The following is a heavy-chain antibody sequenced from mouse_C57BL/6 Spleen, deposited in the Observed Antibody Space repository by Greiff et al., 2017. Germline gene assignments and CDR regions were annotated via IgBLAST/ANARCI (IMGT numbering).Heavy chain of an antibody. CDR2: IYPGSGNT. V-gene: IGHV1-66*01. D-gene: IGHD3-2*02. CDR3: ARRQRDSSGVDY. Sequence: VQLQQSGPELVKPGASVKISCKASGYSFTSYYIHWVKQRPGQGLEWLGWIYPGSGNTTYNEKFKGKAPLTADTSSSTAYMQLSSLTYEYAAVYYCARRQRDSSGVDYWGQGTTLTVSS. CDR1: GYSFTSYY. J-gene: IGHJ2*01.